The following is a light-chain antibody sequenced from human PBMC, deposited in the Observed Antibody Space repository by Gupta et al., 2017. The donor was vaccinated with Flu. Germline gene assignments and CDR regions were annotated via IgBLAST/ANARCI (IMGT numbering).Light chain of an antibody. CDR3: QQRNSTPWT. Sequence: DIQMTQSPSSLSASVGDRVTVTFRANQRISNFLTWYQQRPGKAPKLLIFAASTVQSGVPSRFSGGGSGTDFTLTITPRQPEDFANYYCQQRNSTPWTFGQGTKVEIK. V-gene: IGKV1-39*01. CDR2: AAS. CDR1: QRISNF. J-gene: IGKJ1*01.